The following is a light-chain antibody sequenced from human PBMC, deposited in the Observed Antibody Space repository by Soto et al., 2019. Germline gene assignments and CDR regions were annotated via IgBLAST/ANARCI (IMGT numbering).Light chain of an antibody. J-gene: IGKJ1*01. CDR1: QNVTTW. V-gene: IGKV1-5*01. CDR3: QQYDSYRT. Sequence: DIQMTQSPSTLSASVGDRVTITCRASQNVTTWLACYQHKPGKAPKLLLYDVSNLESGVPSRFSGSGSGTEFTLTISSLQSDDFATYFCQQYDSYRTFGQGTKVEIK. CDR2: DVS.